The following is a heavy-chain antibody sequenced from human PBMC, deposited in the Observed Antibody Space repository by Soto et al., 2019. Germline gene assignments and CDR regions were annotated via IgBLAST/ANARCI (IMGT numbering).Heavy chain of an antibody. J-gene: IGHJ4*02. CDR1: GGSISSSSCY. D-gene: IGHD2-15*01. CDR3: ATMGTPATGLYFFDY. Sequence: ALEILSLTCTVSGGSISSSSCYWGWIRQPPGKGLEWIGFISYSGSTYYSTSLKSRVTISVDTSKSQFSLNLSFVTAADTAVYYCATMGTPATGLYFFDYWGQGSLVTVSS. V-gene: IGHV4-30-4*08. CDR2: ISYSGST.